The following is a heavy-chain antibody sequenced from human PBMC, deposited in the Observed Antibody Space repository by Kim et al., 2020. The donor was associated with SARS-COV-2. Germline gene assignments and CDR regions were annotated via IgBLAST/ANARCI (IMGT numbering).Heavy chain of an antibody. Sequence: GGSLRLSCAASGFTFSGSAIHWVRQASGKGLEWVGRIRSKANSYATAYAASVKGRFTISRDDLKNTAFLQMNSLKTEDTAVYYCTPSGSGSYYNAGYWGQGTLVTVSS. CDR1: GFTFSGSA. CDR3: TPSGSGSYYNAGY. D-gene: IGHD3-10*01. CDR2: IRSKANSYAT. J-gene: IGHJ4*02. V-gene: IGHV3-73*01.